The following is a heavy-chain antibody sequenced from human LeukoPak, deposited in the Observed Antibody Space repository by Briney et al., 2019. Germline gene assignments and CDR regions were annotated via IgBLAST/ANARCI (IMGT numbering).Heavy chain of an antibody. D-gene: IGHD3-10*02. Sequence: GGSLRLACAASGFTFSAQWRTSVRQAPGKGLEWVANINPDGSEKHYVDSVKGRFTITRDNSKNTLSLKINSLRVDDTAIYYCAGPYVNCPSFDAWGKGTLVTVSS. V-gene: IGHV3-7*01. CDR1: GFTFSAQW. CDR2: INPDGSEK. J-gene: IGHJ4*02. CDR3: AGPYVNCPSFDA.